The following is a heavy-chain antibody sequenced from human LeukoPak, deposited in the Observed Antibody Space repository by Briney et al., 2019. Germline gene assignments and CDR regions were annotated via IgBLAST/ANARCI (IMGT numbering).Heavy chain of an antibody. CDR1: GVIFNNYA. Sequence: GGSLRLSCAVSGVIFNNYAMSWVRQAPGKGLEWVSGISGSGGSTYYADSVKGRFTISRDNSKNTLYLQMNSLGAEDTAIFYCARDNIVYSSSWYGGLDYWGQGTLATVSS. CDR2: ISGSGGST. V-gene: IGHV3-23*01. J-gene: IGHJ4*02. CDR3: ARDNIVYSSSWYGGLDY. D-gene: IGHD6-13*01.